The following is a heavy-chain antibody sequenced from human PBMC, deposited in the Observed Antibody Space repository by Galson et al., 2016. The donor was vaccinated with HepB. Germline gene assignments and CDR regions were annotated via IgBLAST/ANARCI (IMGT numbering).Heavy chain of an antibody. CDR3: VRILFGFQGMDV. CDR1: GDSVSGTNW. D-gene: IGHD3-10*01. J-gene: IGHJ6*02. Sequence: LSLTCAVSGDSVSGTNWWGWVRQPPGQGLEFIGEISRRESPNYSPSLKSRVTMSVDKSKNQFSLTLTSVTAADTAVYYCVRILFGFQGMDVWGQGTTVTVSS. V-gene: IGHV4-4*02. CDR2: ISRRESP.